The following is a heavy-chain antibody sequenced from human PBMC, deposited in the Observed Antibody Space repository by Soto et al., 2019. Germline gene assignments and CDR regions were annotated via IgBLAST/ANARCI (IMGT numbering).Heavy chain of an antibody. J-gene: IGHJ3*02. V-gene: IGHV3-48*01. CDR1: GFTFSSYS. CDR2: ISISSSTI. D-gene: IGHD6-19*01. Sequence: EVQLVESGGGLVQPGGSLRLSCAASGFTFSSYSMNWVRQAPGKGLEWVSYISISSSTIYYADSVKGRFTISRDNAKNSLYLQMNSLRAEDTAVYYCAREYSSGWYSGHAFDIWGQGTMVTVSS. CDR3: AREYSSGWYSGHAFDI.